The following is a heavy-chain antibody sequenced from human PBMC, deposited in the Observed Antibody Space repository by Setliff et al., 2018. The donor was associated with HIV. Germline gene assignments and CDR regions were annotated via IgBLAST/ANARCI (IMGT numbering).Heavy chain of an antibody. CDR2: INHSGST. Sequence: LSLTCAVYGGSFSGYYWSWIRQPPGKGLEWIGEINHSGSTNYNPSPKSRVTISVDTSKDQFSLKLSSVTAADTAVYYCARGLGQQLGRFWYFDLWGHGTLVTVSS. CDR3: ARGLGQQLGRFWYFDL. V-gene: IGHV4-34*01. D-gene: IGHD6-13*01. CDR1: GGSFSGYY. J-gene: IGHJ2*01.